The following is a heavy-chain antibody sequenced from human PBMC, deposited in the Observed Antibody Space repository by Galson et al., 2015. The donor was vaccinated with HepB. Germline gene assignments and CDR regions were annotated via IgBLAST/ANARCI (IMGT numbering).Heavy chain of an antibody. Sequence: SLRLSCAVSGFSFSTYAMHWVRQAPGKGLEWVALISYDGSHKNYADSVKGRFTTSRDKPKNTVYLQMNSLRAEDTALYYCVSHIYWGQGTLVTVSS. CDR3: VSHIY. D-gene: IGHD3-3*02. V-gene: IGHV3-30*04. J-gene: IGHJ4*02. CDR2: ISYDGSHK. CDR1: GFSFSTYA.